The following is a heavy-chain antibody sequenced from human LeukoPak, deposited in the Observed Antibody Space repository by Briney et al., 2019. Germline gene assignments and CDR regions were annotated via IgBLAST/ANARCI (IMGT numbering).Heavy chain of an antibody. CDR3: ARVSAVVTQAFHY. CDR2: IYYSGST. J-gene: IGHJ4*02. CDR1: GGSISSSSYY. D-gene: IGHD4-23*01. V-gene: IGHV4-39*07. Sequence: PSETLSLTCTVSGGSISSSSYYWGWIRQPPGKGLEWIGSIYYSGSTYYNPSLKSRVTISVDTSKNQFSLKLSSVTAADTAVSYCARVSAVVTQAFHYWGQGTLVTVSS.